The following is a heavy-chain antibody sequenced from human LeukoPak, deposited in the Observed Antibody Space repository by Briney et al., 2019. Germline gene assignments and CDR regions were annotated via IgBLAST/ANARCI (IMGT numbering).Heavy chain of an antibody. Sequence: ASVKVSCKASGGTFSSYAISWVRQAPGQGLEWMGGIIPIFGTANHAQKFQGRVTITADESTSTAYMELSSLRSEDTAVYYCAGELSLFTAGPLDYWGQGTLVTVSS. V-gene: IGHV1-69*13. J-gene: IGHJ4*02. D-gene: IGHD3-16*02. CDR2: IIPIFGTA. CDR1: GGTFSSYA. CDR3: AGELSLFTAGPLDY.